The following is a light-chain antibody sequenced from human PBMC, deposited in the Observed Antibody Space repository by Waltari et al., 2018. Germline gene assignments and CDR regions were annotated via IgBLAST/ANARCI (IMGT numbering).Light chain of an antibody. CDR1: NIGRKS. V-gene: IGLV3-21*02. Sequence: SYVLTQPPSMSVAPGQTATIVCGGENIGRKSAHWYQQKPGQAPVLVVYRDTDRPSGIAERFSGSNSGNTATLSIGRVEAGDEATYYCQVWDVNIYDFVFGTGTTVTVL. CDR2: RDT. CDR3: QVWDVNIYDFV. J-gene: IGLJ1*01.